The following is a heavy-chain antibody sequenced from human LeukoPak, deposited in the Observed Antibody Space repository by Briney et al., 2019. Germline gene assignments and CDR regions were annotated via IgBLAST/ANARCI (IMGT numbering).Heavy chain of an antibody. Sequence: PSETLSLTCTVSGGSISSSSYYWGWIRQPPGTGLEWIGSIYHSGSTHYKSSLKSRVTISVDTSKNQLSLKLTSVTAADTAVYYCARGVGLTQGGAFDFWGQGTLVTVSS. V-gene: IGHV4-39*07. J-gene: IGHJ4*02. CDR2: IYHSGST. CDR1: GGSISSSSYY. D-gene: IGHD3-16*01. CDR3: ARGVGLTQGGAFDF.